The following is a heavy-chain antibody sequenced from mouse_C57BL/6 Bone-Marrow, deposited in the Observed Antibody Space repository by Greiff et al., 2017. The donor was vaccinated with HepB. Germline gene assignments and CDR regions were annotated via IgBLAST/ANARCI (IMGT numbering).Heavy chain of an antibody. J-gene: IGHJ3*01. CDR2: INPNNGGT. Sequence: VQLQQSGPELVKPGASVKIPCKASGYTFTDYNMDWVKQSHGKSLEWIGDINPNNGGTIYNQKFKGKATLTVDKSSSTAYMELRSLTSEDTAVYYGAKGPYYYGSSPQFAYWGQGTLVTVSA. D-gene: IGHD1-1*01. CDR1: GYTFTDYN. CDR3: AKGPYYYGSSPQFAY. V-gene: IGHV1-18*01.